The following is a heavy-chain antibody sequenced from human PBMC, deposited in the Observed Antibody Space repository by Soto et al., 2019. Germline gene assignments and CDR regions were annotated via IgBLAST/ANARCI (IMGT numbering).Heavy chain of an antibody. CDR1: GDTFNFYT. CDR2: TNPILSMS. V-gene: IGHV1-69*02. J-gene: IGHJ4*02. CDR3: ATSYGSGSQAFDY. D-gene: IGHD3-10*01. Sequence: QVHLVQSGAELKKPGSSVRVSCKASGDTFNFYTINWVRQAPGLGLEWMGRTNPILSMSNSALKFQGRLCISADKSTSTAYMDLRSLRSDDTGVYYCATSYGSGSQAFDYWGQGALVTVSS.